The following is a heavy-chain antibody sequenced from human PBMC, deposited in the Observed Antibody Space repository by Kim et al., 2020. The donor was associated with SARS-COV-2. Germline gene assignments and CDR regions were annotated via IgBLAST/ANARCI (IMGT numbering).Heavy chain of an antibody. J-gene: IGHJ5*02. CDR1: GFTFSSYG. V-gene: IGHV3-33*01. D-gene: IGHD3-22*01. Sequence: GGSLRLSCAASGFTFSSYGMHWVRQAPGKGLEWVAVIWYDGSNKYYADSVKGRFTISRDNSKNTLYLQMNSLRAEDTAVYYCARDYYDSSGYLVDTYNWVDPWGQGTLVTVSS. CDR3: ARDYYDSSGYLVDTYNWVDP. CDR2: IWYDGSNK.